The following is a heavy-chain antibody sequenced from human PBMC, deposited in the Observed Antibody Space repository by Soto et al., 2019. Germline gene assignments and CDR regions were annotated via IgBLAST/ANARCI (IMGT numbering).Heavy chain of an antibody. J-gene: IGHJ3*01. CDR1: GFTFSSYW. V-gene: IGHV3-7*03. D-gene: IGHD1-1*01. CDR2: IKQDGSEK. CDR3: ATWHEREHAYDV. Sequence: GGSLRLSCAASGFTFSSYWMSWVRQAPGKGLEWVANIKQDGSEKYYVDSVKGRFTISRDNAKNSLYLQVNSLRAEDTAVYYCATWHEREHAYDVWGQGTTVTVSS.